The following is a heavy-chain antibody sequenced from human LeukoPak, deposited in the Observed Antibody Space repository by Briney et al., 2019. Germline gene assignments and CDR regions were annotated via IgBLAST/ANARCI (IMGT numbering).Heavy chain of an antibody. CDR1: GCTFTSYY. CDR3: ASTSFSVAAWFDP. J-gene: IGHJ5*02. CDR2: INPSGGST. D-gene: IGHD6-19*01. Sequence: ASVKVSCKASGCTFTSYYMHWVRQAPGQGLEWMGIINPSGGSTSYAQKFQGRVTMTRDTSTSTVYMELSSLRSEDTAVYYCASTSFSVAAWFDPWGQGTLVTVSS. V-gene: IGHV1-46*01.